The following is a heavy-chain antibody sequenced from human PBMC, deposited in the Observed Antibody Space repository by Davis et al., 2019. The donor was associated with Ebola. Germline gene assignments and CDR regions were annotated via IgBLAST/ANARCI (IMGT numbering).Heavy chain of an antibody. J-gene: IGHJ5*02. D-gene: IGHD3-10*01. V-gene: IGHV1-8*02. CDR3: ARGLGYYGSGSLWFDP. CDR1: GYTFTSYY. CDR2: MNPNSGNT. Sequence: ASVKVSCKASGYTFTSYYMHWVRQAPGQGLEWMGWMNPNSGNTGYAQKFQGRVTMTRNTSISTAYMELSSLRSEDTAVYYCARGLGYYGSGSLWFDPWGQGTLVTVSS.